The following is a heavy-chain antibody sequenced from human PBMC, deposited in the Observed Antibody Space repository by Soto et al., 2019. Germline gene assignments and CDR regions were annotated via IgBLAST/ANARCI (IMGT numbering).Heavy chain of an antibody. CDR3: ARDLHDYVSFRFDP. V-gene: IGHV3-21*01. Sequence: PGGSLRLSCAASGFTFSSYSMNWVRQAPGKGLEWVSSISRSSSYIYYADSVKGRFTISRDNAKNSLYLQMNSLRAEDTAVYYSARDLHDYVSFRFDPWGQGTLVTVSS. CDR1: GFTFSSYS. CDR2: ISRSSSYI. D-gene: IGHD3-16*01. J-gene: IGHJ5*02.